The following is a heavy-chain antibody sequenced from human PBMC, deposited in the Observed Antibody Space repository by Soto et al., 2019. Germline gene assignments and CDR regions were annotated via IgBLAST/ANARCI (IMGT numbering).Heavy chain of an antibody. CDR2: IIPMFGTG. V-gene: IGHV1-69*12. CDR1: GGTFSSHT. Sequence: QVQLMQSGAEVKKPGSSVKVSCKASGGTFSSHTINWVRQAPGQGLEWMGGIIPMFGTGNYAQKFQGRVTITADESTSTAYMEVNSLRFEDTAVYYCARISYKNGKLDGMDVWGQGTTVTVSS. J-gene: IGHJ6*02. CDR3: ARISYKNGKLDGMDV. D-gene: IGHD1-1*01.